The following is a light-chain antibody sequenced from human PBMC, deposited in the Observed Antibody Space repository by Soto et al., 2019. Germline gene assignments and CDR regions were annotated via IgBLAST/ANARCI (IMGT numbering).Light chain of an antibody. J-gene: IGLJ2*01. CDR3: SSYAGSHNWV. CDR1: RSDVGGYNY. V-gene: IGLV2-8*01. CDR2: EVS. Sequence: QSALTQPPSASGSPGQSVTISCTGTRSDVGGYNYVSWYQQHPGKAPKLMIYEVSKRPSGVPDRFSGSKSGNTASLTVSGLQAEDEADYYFSSYAGSHNWVFGGGPQLTVL.